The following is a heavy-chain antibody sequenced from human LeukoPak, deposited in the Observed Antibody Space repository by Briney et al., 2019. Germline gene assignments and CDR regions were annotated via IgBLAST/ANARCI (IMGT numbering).Heavy chain of an antibody. D-gene: IGHD3-10*01. CDR3: ARWKVVRGVNWNFDL. CDR1: GYTFTSYD. Sequence: GASVMVSCKASGYTFTSYDINWVRQATGQGLEWMGWMNPNSGNTGYAQKFQGRVTMTRNTSISTAYMELSSLRSEDTAVYYCARWKVVRGVNWNFDLWGRGTLVTVSS. CDR2: MNPNSGNT. V-gene: IGHV1-8*01. J-gene: IGHJ2*01.